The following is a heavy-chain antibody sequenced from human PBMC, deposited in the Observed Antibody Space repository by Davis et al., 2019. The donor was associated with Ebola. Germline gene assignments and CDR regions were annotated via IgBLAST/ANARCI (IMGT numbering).Heavy chain of an antibody. J-gene: IGHJ6*02. Sequence: GESLKISCAASGFTFSSYSMNWVRQAPGKGLEWVSYISSSSSTIYYADSVKGRFIISRDNAKNSLYLQMNSLRDEDTAVYYCARDAWARGSYPRGMDVWGQGTTVTVSS. CDR1: GFTFSSYS. V-gene: IGHV3-48*02. CDR3: ARDAWARGSYPRGMDV. CDR2: ISSSSSTI. D-gene: IGHD1-26*01.